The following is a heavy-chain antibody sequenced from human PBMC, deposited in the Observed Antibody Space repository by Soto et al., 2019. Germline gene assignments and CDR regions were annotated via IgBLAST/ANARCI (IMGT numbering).Heavy chain of an antibody. Sequence: LSLTCAASGFTFSSYWMHWVRQAPGKGLEWVAVIWYDGSNKYYADSVKGRFTISRDNSKNTLYLQMNSLRAEDTAVYYCARDLADSSSSGAFDIWGQGTMVTVSS. V-gene: IGHV3-33*08. J-gene: IGHJ3*02. D-gene: IGHD6-6*01. CDR1: GFTFSSYW. CDR3: ARDLADSSSSGAFDI. CDR2: IWYDGSNK.